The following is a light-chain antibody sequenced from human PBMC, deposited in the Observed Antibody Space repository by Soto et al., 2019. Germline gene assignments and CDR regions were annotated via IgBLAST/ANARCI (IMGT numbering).Light chain of an antibody. CDR2: GAS. CDR3: HQYGSSPQA. J-gene: IGKJ4*01. V-gene: IGKV3-20*01. CDR1: QSVSSNS. Sequence: EIVLTQSPGTLSLSPGERATLSCRASQSVSSNSLAWYQQKPGQAPRLLIYGASSRATGVPDRFGASGSGTDFPLTITRLEAEDFAVYFCHQYGSSPQAFGGGTKVEIK.